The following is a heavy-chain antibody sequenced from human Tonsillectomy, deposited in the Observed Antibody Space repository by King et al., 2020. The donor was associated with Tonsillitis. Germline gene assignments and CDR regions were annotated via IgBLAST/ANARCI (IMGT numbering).Heavy chain of an antibody. CDR2: ISGSSYST. D-gene: IGHD6-19*01. J-gene: IGHJ4*02. V-gene: IGHV3-23*04. CDR3: AKLPHSSGWSSPFDY. CDR1: GFTFSSYA. Sequence: VQLVESGGGLVQPGGSLRLSCAASGFTFSSYAMGWVRQAPGKGLEWVSTISGSSYSTYYPDSVKGRSTIARDNSNHTLYLQMHSLRPEDTALYNCAKLPHSSGWSSPFDYWGQGTLVTVSS.